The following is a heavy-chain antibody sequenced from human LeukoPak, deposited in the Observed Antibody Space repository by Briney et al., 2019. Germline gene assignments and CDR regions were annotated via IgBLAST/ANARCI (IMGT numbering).Heavy chain of an antibody. J-gene: IGHJ5*02. CDR2: ICPGDSDA. CDR3: ARSRPRSVRGVNGFDP. CDR1: GYSYTKYC. Sequence: GESLKISCKGSGYSYTKYCIGWVRQMPGKGLEWMGIICPGDSDARYSPSFQGQVTMSADKSINTAYLQWGSLKASDTAMYYCARSRPRSVRGVNGFDPWGQGTQVTVSS. V-gene: IGHV5-51*01. D-gene: IGHD3-10*01.